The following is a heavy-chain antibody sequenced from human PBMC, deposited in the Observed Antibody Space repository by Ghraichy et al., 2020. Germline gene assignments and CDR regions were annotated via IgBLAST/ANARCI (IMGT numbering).Heavy chain of an antibody. CDR2: IYYSGST. CDR3: ARFEYSSLDFDY. V-gene: IGHV4-61*01. Sequence: SETLSLTCTVSGGSVSSGSYYWSWIRQPPGKGLEWIGYIYYSGSTNYNPSLKSRVTISVDTSKNQFSLKLSSVTGADTAVYYCARFEYSSLDFDYWGQGTLVTVSS. J-gene: IGHJ4*02. D-gene: IGHD6-6*01. CDR1: GGSVSSGSYY.